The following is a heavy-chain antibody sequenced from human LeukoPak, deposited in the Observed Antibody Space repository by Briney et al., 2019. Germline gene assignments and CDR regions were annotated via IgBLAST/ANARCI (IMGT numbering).Heavy chain of an antibody. D-gene: IGHD2-15*01. J-gene: IGHJ5*02. V-gene: IGHV3-7*01. CDR3: ARGRCSGGSCSDWFDP. CDR1: GFTFSSYW. CDR2: IKQDGSEK. Sequence: PGGSLRLSCAASGFTFSSYWMSWVRQAPGKGLEWVANIKQDGSEKYYVDSVRGRFTISRDNAKNSLYLQMNSLRAEDTAVYYCARGRCSGGSCSDWFDPWGQGTLVTVSS.